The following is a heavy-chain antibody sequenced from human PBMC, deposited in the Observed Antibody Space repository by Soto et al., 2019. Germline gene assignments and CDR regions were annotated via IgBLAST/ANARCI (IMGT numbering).Heavy chain of an antibody. CDR2: IYYSGST. CDR1: GGSISSYY. J-gene: IGHJ6*03. D-gene: IGHD4-17*01. CDR3: ARDLPTTVTTYYYYYMDV. Sequence: PSETLSLTCTVSGGSISSYYWSWIRQPPGKGLEWIGYIYYSGSTNYDPSLKSRVTISVDTSKNQFSLKLSSVTAADTAVYYCARDLPTTVTTYYYYYMDVWGKGTTVTVSS. V-gene: IGHV4-59*01.